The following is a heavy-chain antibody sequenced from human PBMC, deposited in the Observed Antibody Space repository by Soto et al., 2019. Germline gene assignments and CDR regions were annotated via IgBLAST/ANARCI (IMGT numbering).Heavy chain of an antibody. J-gene: IGHJ3*02. CDR1: GGTFSSYT. Sequence: SVKVSCKASGGTFSSYTISWVRQAPGQGLEWMGRIIPILGIANYAQKFQGRVTMTADKSTSTAYMELSSLRSEDTAVYYCAGGLREWLLKRDDALDIWAQGTKVTVSS. V-gene: IGHV1-69*02. CDR2: IIPILGIA. CDR3: AGGLREWLLKRDDALDI. D-gene: IGHD3-3*01.